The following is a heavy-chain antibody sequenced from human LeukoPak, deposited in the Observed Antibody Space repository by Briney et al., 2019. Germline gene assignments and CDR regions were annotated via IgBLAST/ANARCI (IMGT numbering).Heavy chain of an antibody. Sequence: GGSLRLSCAASGLTFNDYAMNWVRQAPGKGLEWVSGSSDSGGGTFYADSVKGRFTISRDNSKNTLYLQMNSLRAEDTAVYYCAKDVEPTSGYYRVAFDYWGQGTLVTVSS. CDR3: AKDVEPTSGYYRVAFDY. V-gene: IGHV3-23*01. J-gene: IGHJ4*02. D-gene: IGHD3-22*01. CDR2: SSDSGGGT. CDR1: GLTFNDYA.